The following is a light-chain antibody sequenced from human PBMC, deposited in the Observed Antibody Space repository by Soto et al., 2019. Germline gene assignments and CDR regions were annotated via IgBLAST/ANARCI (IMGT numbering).Light chain of an antibody. CDR2: DAS. CDR1: QSVSSY. V-gene: IGKV3-11*01. CDR3: QQYNNWPIT. Sequence: EVVLTQSPVTLSLSPGERATLSCRASQSVSSYLAWYQQKPGQAPRLLIYDASNRATGIPARFTGSGSGTEFTPTISSLQSEDFAVYYCQQYNNWPITFGPGTRLEI. J-gene: IGKJ5*01.